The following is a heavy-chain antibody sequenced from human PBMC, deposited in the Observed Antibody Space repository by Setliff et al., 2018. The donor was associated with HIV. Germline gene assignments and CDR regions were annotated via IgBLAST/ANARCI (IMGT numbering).Heavy chain of an antibody. Sequence: SETLSLTCTVSGGSLNTGTYYWSWIRQPPGKGMEWIGYIYYNGGTNYNPSLKRRVTLLVDTSENQFSLKLNSVTTADTAVYYCARSRTSSGYYGVTGYGMDVWWQVTTVAVSS. J-gene: IGHJ6*01. D-gene: IGHD3-22*01. CDR2: IYYNGGT. CDR1: GGSLNTGTYY. CDR3: ARSRTSSGYYGVTGYGMDV. V-gene: IGHV4-61*01.